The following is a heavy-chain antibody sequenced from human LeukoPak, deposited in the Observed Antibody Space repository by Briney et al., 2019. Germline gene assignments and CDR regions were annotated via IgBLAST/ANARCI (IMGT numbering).Heavy chain of an antibody. V-gene: IGHV3-73*01. Sequence: GSLRLSFAASGFPFSCSAMHWVRPASGKGLEWVGRIRSKANSYATAYAASVKGRFTISRDDSKNTAYLQMNSLKTEDTAVYYCTRPGYYDSSGYLYYFDYWGQGTLVTVSS. J-gene: IGHJ4*02. CDR3: TRPGYYDSSGYLYYFDY. CDR2: IRSKANSYAT. D-gene: IGHD3-22*01. CDR1: GFPFSCSA.